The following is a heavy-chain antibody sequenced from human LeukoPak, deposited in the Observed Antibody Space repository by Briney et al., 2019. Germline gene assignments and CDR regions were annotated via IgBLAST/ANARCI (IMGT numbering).Heavy chain of an antibody. CDR2: IYYSGST. CDR3: ARSYDYVWGSYRPFDY. J-gene: IGHJ4*02. CDR1: GGSISSGDYY. Sequence: SETLSLTCTVSGGSISSGDYYWSWIRQPPGKGLEWIGYIYYSGSTNYNPSLKSRVTISVDTSKNQFSLKLSSATAADTAVYYCARSYDYVWGSYRPFDYWGQGTLVTVSP. V-gene: IGHV4-61*08. D-gene: IGHD3-16*02.